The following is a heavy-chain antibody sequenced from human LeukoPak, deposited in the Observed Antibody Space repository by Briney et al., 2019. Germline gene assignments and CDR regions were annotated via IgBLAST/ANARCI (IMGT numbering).Heavy chain of an antibody. J-gene: IGHJ4*02. CDR3: ATDRGWRTSGYYLYYFEY. CDR1: GFIFTGYF. D-gene: IGHD3-3*01. CDR2: IKHDGSGK. Sequence: GGSLRLSCAASGFIFTGYFMSWVRQAPGKGLEWVASIKHDGSGKYYVDSVRGRFTISRDNTKNLLYLQMSSLRAEDTAVYYCATDRGWRTSGYYLYYFEYWGQGTLVTFSS. V-gene: IGHV3-7*01.